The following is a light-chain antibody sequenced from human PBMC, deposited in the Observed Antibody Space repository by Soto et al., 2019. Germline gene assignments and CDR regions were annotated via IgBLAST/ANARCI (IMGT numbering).Light chain of an antibody. J-gene: IGKJ1*01. CDR2: GAS. Sequence: EIVMTQSPDTLSVSPGERATLSCMASQSVSSNLAWYQQKPGQAPRLLIYGASTRATGIPARFSGSGSGTEFTLTISSLQSEDFAVYYCQQYNNWRRTFGQGTKVDIK. CDR3: QQYNNWRRT. CDR1: QSVSSN. V-gene: IGKV3-15*01.